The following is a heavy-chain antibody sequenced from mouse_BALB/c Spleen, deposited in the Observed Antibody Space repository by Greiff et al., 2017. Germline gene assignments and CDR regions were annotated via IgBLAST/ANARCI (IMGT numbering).Heavy chain of an antibody. V-gene: IGHV5-17*02. CDR1: GFTFSSFG. J-gene: IGHJ2*01. Sequence: EVKLVESGGGLVQPGGSRKLSCAASGFTFSSFGMHWVRQAPEKGLEWVAYISSGSSTIYYADTVKGRFTISRDNPKNTLFLQMTSLRSEDTAMYYCARSTANWDPFDYWGQGTTLTVSS. CDR2: ISSGSSTI. CDR3: ARSTANWDPFDY. D-gene: IGHD4-1*01.